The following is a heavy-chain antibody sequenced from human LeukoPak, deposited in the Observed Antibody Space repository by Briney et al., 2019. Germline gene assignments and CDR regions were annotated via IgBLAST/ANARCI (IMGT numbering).Heavy chain of an antibody. CDR2: SSAGNGDV. D-gene: IGHD2-15*01. CDR1: GYTFINYY. Sequence: ASVKVSCKASGYTFINYYMHWVRQAPGHGLEWMGWSSAGNGDVHYAPKFQDRVILTTDRSTRTAYMDLSNLRSDDTAVYYCSRDERPTLTVGSPLYNWFGPWGQGTLVTVSS. J-gene: IGHJ5*02. CDR3: SRDERPTLTVGSPLYNWFGP. V-gene: IGHV1-18*04.